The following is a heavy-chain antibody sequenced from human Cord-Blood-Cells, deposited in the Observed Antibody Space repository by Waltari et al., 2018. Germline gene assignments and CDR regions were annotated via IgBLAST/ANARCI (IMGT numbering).Heavy chain of an antibody. CDR2: ISRSSRPI. CDR3: ARLDLRGQLGGSYYYGMDV. Sequence: EVQLVESGGGLVQPGGSLRLSCAASGLTFSSSSMNWVRQAPGKGLEWVSYISRSSRPIYYADCGKRRFTISRCNAENSLYLQMNSQRAEDTAVYYCARLDLRGQLGGSYYYGMDVWGQGTTVTVSS. J-gene: IGHJ6*02. CDR1: GLTFSSSS. V-gene: IGHV3-48*01. D-gene: IGHD6-6*01.